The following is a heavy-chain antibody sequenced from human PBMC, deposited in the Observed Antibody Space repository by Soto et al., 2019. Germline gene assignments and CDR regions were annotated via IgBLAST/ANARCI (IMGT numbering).Heavy chain of an antibody. Sequence: PSETLSLTCTVSGGSISSHYWSWIRQPPGKELEWIGYIHYTGSTNYNPSLKSRVTISVDTSKNQFSLKLSSVTAADTAVYYCARDDYGDYASFAFDIWGQGTMVTVSS. V-gene: IGHV4-59*11. J-gene: IGHJ3*02. CDR1: GGSISSHY. CDR2: IHYTGST. D-gene: IGHD4-17*01. CDR3: ARDDYGDYASFAFDI.